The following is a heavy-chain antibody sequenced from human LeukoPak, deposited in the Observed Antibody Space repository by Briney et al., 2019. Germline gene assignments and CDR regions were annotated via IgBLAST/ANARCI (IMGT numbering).Heavy chain of an antibody. Sequence: GASVKVSCXASGYTFSSYYMHWVRQAPGQGLEWMGIINPSGGSTKYAQKLQGRVTMTRDTSTSTVYMELSSLRSEDTAVYYCARDDSSGPQVYWGQGNLVTVSS. CDR1: GYTFSSYY. CDR3: ARDDSSGPQVY. V-gene: IGHV1-46*01. CDR2: INPSGGST. D-gene: IGHD3-22*01. J-gene: IGHJ4*02.